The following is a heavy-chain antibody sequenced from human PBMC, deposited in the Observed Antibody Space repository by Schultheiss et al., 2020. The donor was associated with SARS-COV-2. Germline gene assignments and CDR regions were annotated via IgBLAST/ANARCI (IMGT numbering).Heavy chain of an antibody. V-gene: IGHV3-23*01. D-gene: IGHD3-22*01. J-gene: IGHJ3*02. Sequence: GGSLRLSCAASGFTFSSYAMSWVRQAPGKGLEWVSAISGSGGSTYYADSVKGRFTISRDNSKNTLYLQMNSLRAEDTAVYYCARGSPTESYYYDSSGVHAFDIWGQGTMVTVSS. CDR3: ARGSPTESYYYDSSGVHAFDI. CDR2: ISGSGGST. CDR1: GFTFSSYA.